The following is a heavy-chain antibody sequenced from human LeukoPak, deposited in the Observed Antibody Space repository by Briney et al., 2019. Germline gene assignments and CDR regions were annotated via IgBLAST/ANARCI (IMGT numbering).Heavy chain of an antibody. CDR3: AKSQSSWYYPYSDY. J-gene: IGHJ4*02. CDR1: GFTFSSYA. Sequence: GGSLRLSCAASGFTFSSYAMHWVRQAPGKGLEWVAIISYDGSNKYYADSVKGRFTISRDNSKNTLYLQMNSLRPEDTAVYYCAKSQSSWYYPYSDYWGQGTLVTVSS. D-gene: IGHD6-13*01. CDR2: ISYDGSNK. V-gene: IGHV3-30*18.